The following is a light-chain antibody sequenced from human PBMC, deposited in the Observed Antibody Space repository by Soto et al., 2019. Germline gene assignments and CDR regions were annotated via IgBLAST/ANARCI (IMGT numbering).Light chain of an antibody. J-gene: IGKJ1*01. CDR2: DAS. CDR3: QQHNNWPPWT. V-gene: IGKV3-15*01. CDR1: QSVSSN. Sequence: EIVMTQSPATLSVSPGERATLSCRASQSVSSNVAWYQQKPGQAPRLLIYDASTRATGIPARFSGSGSGTEFTLTISSLQSEDFAVYYCQQHNNWPPWTFGQGTKVEIK.